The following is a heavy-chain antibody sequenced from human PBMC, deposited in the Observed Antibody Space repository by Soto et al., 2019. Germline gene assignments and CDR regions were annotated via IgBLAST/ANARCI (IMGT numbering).Heavy chain of an antibody. V-gene: IGHV3-30-3*01. CDR2: ISYDGSNK. D-gene: IGHD6-6*01. Sequence: PGGSLRLSCAASGFTFSSYAMHWVRQAPGKGLEWVAVISYDGSNKYYADSVKGRFTISRDNSKNTLYLQMNSLRAEDTAVYYCARDRFYGSSYDYWGQGTLVTVSS. CDR1: GFTFSSYA. J-gene: IGHJ4*02. CDR3: ARDRFYGSSYDY.